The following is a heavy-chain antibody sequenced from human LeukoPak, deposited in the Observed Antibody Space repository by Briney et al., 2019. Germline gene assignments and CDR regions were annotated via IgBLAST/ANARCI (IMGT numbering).Heavy chain of an antibody. J-gene: IGHJ4*02. Sequence: SETLSLTCAVSGGSISSSNWWSWVRQSPGKGLEWIGEIYHSGSTNYNPSLKSRVTISLDKSENQFSLKLTSVTAADTAVYYCARGSPYSSRSFDYWGQGTLVTVSS. CDR2: IYHSGST. CDR1: GGSISSSNW. CDR3: ARGSPYSSRSFDY. V-gene: IGHV4-4*02. D-gene: IGHD6-13*01.